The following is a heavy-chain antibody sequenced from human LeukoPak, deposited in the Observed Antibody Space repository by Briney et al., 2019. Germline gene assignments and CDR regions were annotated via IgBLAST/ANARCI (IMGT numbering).Heavy chain of an antibody. CDR1: GGSISSCSNY. Sequence: SETLTLTCTVSGGSISSCSNYWGWIRQPPGKGLEWFGSSYYSLSTYYNPSLNSRVTISVDTSKNQFSLKLSSVNAADTAVYYCVRHRGSYDYWGQGTLVTVSS. J-gene: IGHJ4*02. CDR3: VRHRGSYDY. CDR2: SYYSLST. D-gene: IGHD1-26*01. V-gene: IGHV4-39*01.